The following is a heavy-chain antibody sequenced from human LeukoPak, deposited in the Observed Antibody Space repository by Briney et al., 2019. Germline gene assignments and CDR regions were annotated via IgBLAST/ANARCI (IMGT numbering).Heavy chain of an antibody. V-gene: IGHV3-30*02. CDR1: GLTFSSYG. D-gene: IGHD1-26*01. J-gene: IGHJ4*02. CDR2: IRYDGSNK. CDR3: AKDPVGATVFDY. Sequence: LGGSLRLSCAASGLTFSSYGMHWVRQAPGKGLEWVAFIRYDGSNKYYADSVKGRFTISRDNSKNTLDLQMNSLRAEDTAVYYCAKDPVGATVFDYWGQGTLVSVAS.